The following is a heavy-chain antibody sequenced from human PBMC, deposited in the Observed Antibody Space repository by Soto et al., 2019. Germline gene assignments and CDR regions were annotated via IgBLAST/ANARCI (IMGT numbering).Heavy chain of an antibody. CDR3: AIESDDYTRDLHSF. V-gene: IGHV1-2*02. Sequence: SVKPCCEASGCSFTGYYMHWLRQAPGQGHEWMGWIIPHSGETNYAQKFQARVTLTRDTSISTAYMQLSGLTSDDTAVYYCAIESDDYTRDLHSFWAQG. D-gene: IGHD4-4*01. CDR1: GCSFTGYY. CDR2: IIPHSGET. J-gene: IGHJ1*01.